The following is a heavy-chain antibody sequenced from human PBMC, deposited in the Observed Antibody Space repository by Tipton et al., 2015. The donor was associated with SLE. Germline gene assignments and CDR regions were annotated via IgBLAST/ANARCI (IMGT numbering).Heavy chain of an antibody. CDR1: GYSISSGYY. Sequence: LSLTCAVSGYSISSGYYWGWIRQPPGKGLEWIGGIYHSGRPYYNPSLKSRVTISVDTSKNQFSLKLSSVTAADTAVYYCARDGGLSTGTFDYWGQGTLLTVSS. J-gene: IGHJ4*02. CDR3: ARDGGLSTGTFDY. D-gene: IGHD1-1*01. V-gene: IGHV4-38-2*02. CDR2: IYHSGRP.